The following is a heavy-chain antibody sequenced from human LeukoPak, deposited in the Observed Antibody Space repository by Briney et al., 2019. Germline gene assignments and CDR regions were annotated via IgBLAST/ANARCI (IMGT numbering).Heavy chain of an antibody. Sequence: GGCRRPSCAASGLTFSSFSMSCVRQAQGKGLEWVSSISGSSGHTYYADSVKGRFTISRDNAKNTLYLQTNSLRAEDTAVYYCAKILGVVADYYYSTHVWGQRTT. CDR1: GLTFSSFS. D-gene: IGHD3-22*01. V-gene: IGHV3-21*01. CDR3: AKILGVVADYYYSTHV. CDR2: ISGSSGHT. J-gene: IGHJ6*02.